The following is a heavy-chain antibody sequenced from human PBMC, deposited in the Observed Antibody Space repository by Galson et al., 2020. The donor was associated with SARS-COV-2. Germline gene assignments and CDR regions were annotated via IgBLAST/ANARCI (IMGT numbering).Heavy chain of an antibody. D-gene: IGHD3-10*01. CDR2: ISNSGNTI. CDR1: GFTFSDYY. CDR3: ARDKSYYDFSGRLDY. J-gene: IGHJ4*02. Sequence: GESLKISCAASGFTFSDYYMSWIRQAPGKGLERVSHISNSGNTIYDSHSVKGRFTISRDNAKNSLFLQMNSLRVEDTAVYYCARDKSYYDFSGRLDYWGKGILVTVSS. V-gene: IGHV3-11*01.